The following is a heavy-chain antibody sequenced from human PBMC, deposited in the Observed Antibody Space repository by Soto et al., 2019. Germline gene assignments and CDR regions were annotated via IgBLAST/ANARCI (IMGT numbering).Heavy chain of an antibody. Sequence: PSQTLSLTCAISGDSVSSNSAAWNWIRQSPSRGLEWLGRTYYRSKWYNDYAVSVKSRITINPDTSKNQFSLQLNSVTPEDTAVYYCARDRIAARSPPSYGMDVWGQGTTVTVSS. J-gene: IGHJ6*02. V-gene: IGHV6-1*01. CDR3: ARDRIAARSPPSYGMDV. D-gene: IGHD6-6*01. CDR2: TYYRSKWYN. CDR1: GDSVSSNSAA.